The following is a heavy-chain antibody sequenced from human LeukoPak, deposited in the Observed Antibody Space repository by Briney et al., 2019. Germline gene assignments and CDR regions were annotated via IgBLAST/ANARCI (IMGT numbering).Heavy chain of an antibody. V-gene: IGHV1-8*01. CDR1: GYTFTSYD. J-gene: IGHJ6*03. D-gene: IGHD3-10*01. CDR2: MNPNSGNT. Sequence: ASVKVSCKASGYTFTSYDINWVRQATGQGLEWMGWMNPNSGNTGYAQKFQGRVTMTRNTSIGTAYMELSSLRSEDTAVYYCARSGYYYYYMDVWGKGTTVTVSS. CDR3: ARSGYYYYYMDV.